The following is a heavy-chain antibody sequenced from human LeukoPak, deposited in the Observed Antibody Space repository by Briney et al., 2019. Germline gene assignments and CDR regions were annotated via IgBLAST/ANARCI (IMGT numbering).Heavy chain of an antibody. J-gene: IGHJ6*02. Sequence: GGSLRLSCAASGFTFSSYSMNWVRQAPGKGLEWVSAISGSGGSTYYADSVKGRFTISRDNSKNTLYLQMNSLRAEDTAVYYCAKVIGSSAKEYGMDVWGQGTTVTVSS. V-gene: IGHV3-23*01. CDR3: AKVIGSSAKEYGMDV. D-gene: IGHD3-10*01. CDR1: GFTFSSYS. CDR2: ISGSGGST.